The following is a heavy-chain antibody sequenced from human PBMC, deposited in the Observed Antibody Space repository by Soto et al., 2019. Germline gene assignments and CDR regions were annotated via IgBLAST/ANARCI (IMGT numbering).Heavy chain of an antibody. CDR2: INPNSGGT. D-gene: IGHD3-16*01. CDR3: ARVALRANHWANYYCYYTDF. CDR1: GYTFTGYY. V-gene: IGHV1-2*04. J-gene: IGHJ6*03. Sequence: ASVKVSCKASGYTFTGYYMHWVRQAPGQGLEWMGWINPNSGGTNYAQKFQGWVTMTRDTSISTAYMELSRLRSDDTAVYYCARVALRANHWANYYCYYTDFWGKGTTVTVSS.